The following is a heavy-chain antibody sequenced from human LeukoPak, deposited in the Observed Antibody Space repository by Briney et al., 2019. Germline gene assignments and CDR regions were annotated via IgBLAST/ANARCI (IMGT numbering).Heavy chain of an antibody. CDR1: GFTVSNSY. J-gene: IGHJ4*02. Sequence: GGSLRLSCAASGFTVSNSYMSWVRQAPGKGLEWVSVIYSGGHTYYTDSVKGRFTISRDNFKNTLYLQMNSLRAEDTAVYHCARVVSGFWSDLYYFDYWGQGTLVTVSS. D-gene: IGHD3-3*01. V-gene: IGHV3-66*01. CDR2: IYSGGHT. CDR3: ARVVSGFWSDLYYFDY.